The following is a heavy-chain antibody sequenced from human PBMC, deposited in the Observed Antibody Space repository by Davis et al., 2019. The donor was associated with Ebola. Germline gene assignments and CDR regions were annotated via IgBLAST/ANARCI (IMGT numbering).Heavy chain of an antibody. CDR2: IIPIFGTA. D-gene: IGHD6-19*01. J-gene: IGHJ4*02. Sequence: SVKVSCKASGGTFSSYAISWVRPAPGQGLEWMGGIIPIFGTANYAQKFQGRVTITADESTSTAYMELSSLRSEDTAVYYCARDDSEQWLLDYWGQGTLVTVSS. CDR1: GGTFSSYA. CDR3: ARDDSEQWLLDY. V-gene: IGHV1-69*13.